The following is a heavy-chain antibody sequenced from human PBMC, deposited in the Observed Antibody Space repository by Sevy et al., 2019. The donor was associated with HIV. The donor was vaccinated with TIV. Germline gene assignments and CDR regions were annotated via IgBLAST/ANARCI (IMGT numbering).Heavy chain of an antibody. CDR3: ARGRLIVARESWFDP. J-gene: IGHJ5*02. D-gene: IGHD5-12*01. CDR2: IYYTGST. V-gene: IGHV4-31*03. CDR1: GASMRSGTYY. Sequence: SETLSLTCTVSGASMRSGTYYWSWIRQHPGKGLEWIGYIYYTGSTYYNPSLKSRVIISLDATKNQFSLKLSSVTAADTVVYYCARGRLIVARESWFDPWGQGTLVTVSS.